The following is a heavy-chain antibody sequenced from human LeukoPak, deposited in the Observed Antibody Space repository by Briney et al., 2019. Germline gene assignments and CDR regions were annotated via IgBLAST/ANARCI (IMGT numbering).Heavy chain of an antibody. D-gene: IGHD6-13*01. CDR2: IYYSGST. CDR1: GGSISTTSYY. V-gene: IGHV4-39*07. J-gene: IGHJ5*02. Sequence: SETLSLTCTVSGGSISTTSYYWGWIRQPPGKGLECIGNIYYSGSTYYNPSLKSRVTISVDTSKNQFSLKLTSVTAADTAVYYCARDVGHSSSFRDHPFDLSYNWFDPWGQGTLVTVSS. CDR3: ARDVGHSSSFRDHPFDLSYNWFDP.